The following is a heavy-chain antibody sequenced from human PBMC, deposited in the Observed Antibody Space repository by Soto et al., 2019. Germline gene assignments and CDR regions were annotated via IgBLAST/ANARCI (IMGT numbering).Heavy chain of an antibody. Sequence: QIELVQSGAEVTKSGASVKVSCKTSGYTFAEFYVHWVRQVPGQGLEWMGWINPNTGGTHCAVKFQDRVTMTRDTSIRTAYMELARLRSDDTATYYCARDGNYYTSGEGHWFDPWGQGTLITVSP. V-gene: IGHV1-2*02. CDR3: ARDGNYYTSGEGHWFDP. J-gene: IGHJ5*02. D-gene: IGHD2-15*01. CDR1: GYTFAEFY. CDR2: INPNTGGT.